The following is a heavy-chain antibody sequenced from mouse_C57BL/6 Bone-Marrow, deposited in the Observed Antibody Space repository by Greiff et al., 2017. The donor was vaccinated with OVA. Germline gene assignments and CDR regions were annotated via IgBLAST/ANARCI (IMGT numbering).Heavy chain of an antibody. CDR2: IDPSDSYT. Sequence: QVQLQQPGAELVRPGTSVKLSCKASGYTFTSYWMPWVKQRPGQGLEWIGVIDPSDSYTNYNQKFKGKATLTVDTSSSTAYMQLSSLTSEDSAVYYCARSGGKRRNAMDDWGQGTSVTVSS. J-gene: IGHJ4*01. CDR3: ARSGGKRRNAMDD. D-gene: IGHD2-1*01. CDR1: GYTFTSYW. V-gene: IGHV1-59*01.